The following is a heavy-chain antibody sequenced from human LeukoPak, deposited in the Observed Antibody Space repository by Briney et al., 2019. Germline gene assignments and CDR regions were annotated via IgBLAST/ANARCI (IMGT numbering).Heavy chain of an antibody. D-gene: IGHD5-18*01. Sequence: ASVKVSCKASGYSFTSYGITWVRQAPGQGLEWMGWISTYDGNANYAQKLQGRVTMTTDTSTITAYMELRSLRSDDTAVYYCARAPSGFTYGPGDHWGQGTLVTVSS. V-gene: IGHV1-18*01. J-gene: IGHJ4*02. CDR3: ARAPSGFTYGPGDH. CDR2: ISTYDGNA. CDR1: GYSFTSYG.